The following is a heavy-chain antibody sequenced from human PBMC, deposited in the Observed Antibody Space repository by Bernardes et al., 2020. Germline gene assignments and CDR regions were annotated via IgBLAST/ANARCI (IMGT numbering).Heavy chain of an antibody. Sequence: GSLRLSCAASGFTFSSYSMNWVRQAPGKGLEWVSSISSSSSYIYYADSVKGRFTISRDNAKNSLYLQMNSLRAEDTAVYYCARAMEPHRVAGTLDYWGQGTLVTVSS. CDR1: GFTFSSYS. CDR2: ISSSSSYI. D-gene: IGHD6-19*01. CDR3: ARAMEPHRVAGTLDY. V-gene: IGHV3-21*01. J-gene: IGHJ4*02.